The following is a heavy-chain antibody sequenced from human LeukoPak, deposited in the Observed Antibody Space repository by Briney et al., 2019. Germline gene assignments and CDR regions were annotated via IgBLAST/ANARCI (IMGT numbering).Heavy chain of an antibody. V-gene: IGHV5-51*01. CDR1: GYTFATYW. D-gene: IGHD2-2*01. CDR2: IYPGDSRT. CDR3: VRHLSDITSCPNY. J-gene: IGHJ4*02. Sequence: NLGESLKISCKGSGYTFATYWIGWVRQMPGKGLEWMGIIYPGDSRTTYSPSFQGQVTISADKSIRTAYLQWNSLKASDTAIYYCVRHLSDITSCPNYWGPGTLIIVAS.